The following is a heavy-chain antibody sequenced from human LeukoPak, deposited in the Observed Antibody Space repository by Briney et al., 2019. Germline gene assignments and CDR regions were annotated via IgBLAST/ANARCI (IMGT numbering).Heavy chain of an antibody. CDR1: GGTFSSYA. V-gene: IGHV1-69*04. D-gene: IGHD6-19*01. Sequence: SVKVSCKASGGTFSSYAISWVRQAPGQGLEWMGRIIPILGIANYAQKFQGRVTFTADKSTSTAYMELSSLRSEDTAVYYCARDTAVAGLFDYWGQGTLVTVSS. CDR2: IIPILGIA. J-gene: IGHJ4*02. CDR3: ARDTAVAGLFDY.